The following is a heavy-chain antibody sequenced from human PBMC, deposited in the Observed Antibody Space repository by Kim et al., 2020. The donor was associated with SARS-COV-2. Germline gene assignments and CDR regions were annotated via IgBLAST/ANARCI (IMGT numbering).Heavy chain of an antibody. CDR1: GFTFDDYA. V-gene: IGHV3-9*01. CDR3: ARWVYYGMDV. CDR2: ITCNSGSI. D-gene: IGHD1-26*01. Sequence: GGSLRLSCAASGFTFDDYAMDWVRQAPGKGLEWVAGITCNSGSIGYADSVKGRFAISRDNAKNSLYLQMNSLRTEDTALYYCARWVYYGMDVWGQGTTVTVSS. J-gene: IGHJ6*02.